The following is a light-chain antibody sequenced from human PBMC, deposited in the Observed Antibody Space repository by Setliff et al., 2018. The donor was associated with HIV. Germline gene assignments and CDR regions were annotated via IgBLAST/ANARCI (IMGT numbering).Light chain of an antibody. J-gene: IGLJ1*01. CDR1: ASDIGNYKY. CDR3: CSYAGTYTSLYV. CDR2: DVT. V-gene: IGLV2-11*01. Sequence: QSVLTQPRPVSGSPGQSVTISCTGTASDIGNYKYVSWYQQQPDKAPKLIIYDVTKRPSGVPDRFSGSKSGNTASLTISGLQSEDEGDYFCCSYAGTYTSLYVFGAGTKVTVL.